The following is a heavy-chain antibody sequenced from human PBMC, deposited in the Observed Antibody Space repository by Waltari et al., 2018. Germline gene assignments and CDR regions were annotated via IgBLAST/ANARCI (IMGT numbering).Heavy chain of an antibody. Sequence: QVQLVESGGGLVKPGGSLRLSCAASGFTFSDYYISWIRQAPGKGLEWLSDISRSGSTIYYADSVKGRFTISRDNAKNSLYLQMNSLRAEDTAVYYCARGIAVLHTPDYWGQGTLVTVSS. V-gene: IGHV3-11*01. D-gene: IGHD6-19*01. CDR2: ISRSGSTI. CDR1: GFTFSDYY. J-gene: IGHJ4*02. CDR3: ARGIAVLHTPDY.